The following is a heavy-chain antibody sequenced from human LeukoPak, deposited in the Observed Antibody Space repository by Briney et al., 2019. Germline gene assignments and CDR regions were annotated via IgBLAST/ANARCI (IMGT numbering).Heavy chain of an antibody. J-gene: IGHJ4*02. V-gene: IGHV3-30*18. Sequence: GGSLRLSCAASGFTFINYAMHWVRQTPGKGLEWVAAMSYDGSKKYYADSVKGRFTISRDNAKNSLYLQMNSLRAEDTAVYYCAKEDYGDSGRYFDYWGQGTLVTVSS. CDR2: MSYDGSKK. D-gene: IGHD4-17*01. CDR1: GFTFINYA. CDR3: AKEDYGDSGRYFDY.